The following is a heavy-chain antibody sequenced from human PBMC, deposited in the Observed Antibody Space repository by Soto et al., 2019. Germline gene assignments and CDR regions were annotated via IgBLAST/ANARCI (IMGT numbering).Heavy chain of an antibody. V-gene: IGHV3-43*01. CDR1: GFTFDDYN. D-gene: IGHD3-22*01. J-gene: IGHJ5*02. CDR2: ISRDGTNT. CDR3: VKETYYYDVSSYYPLGS. Sequence: GGSLRLSCAAPGFTFDDYNMHWVRQAPGKGLEWVSLISRDGTNTNYAESVKGRFTISRDNSKNSLYLQMNSLRTEDTALYYCVKETYYYDVSSYYPLGSWGQGTLVTVSS.